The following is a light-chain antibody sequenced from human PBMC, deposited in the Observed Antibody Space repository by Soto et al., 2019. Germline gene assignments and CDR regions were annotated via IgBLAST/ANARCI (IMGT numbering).Light chain of an antibody. V-gene: IGLV2-14*01. CDR2: EVV. J-gene: IGLJ1*01. CDR1: SSDVGAYNY. CDR3: SSYTRSRSYV. Sequence: QSALTQPASVSGSPGQSITISCTGTSSDVGAYNYVSWYQQHPGKAPKLMIFEVVSRPSGISSRFSGSKSGNTASLTISGLHAEGEGDYYCSSYTRSRSYVFGTGTKVTVL.